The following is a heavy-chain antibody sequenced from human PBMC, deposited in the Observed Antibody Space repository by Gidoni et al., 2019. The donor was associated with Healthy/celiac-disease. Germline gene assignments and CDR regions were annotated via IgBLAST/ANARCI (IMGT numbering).Heavy chain of an antibody. CDR3: ARDHFADEPLDY. Sequence: QVQLVQSGAEVKKPGASVKVSCQASGYTFTSYDINWVRQATGQGLEWMGWMNPNSGNTGYAQKFQGRVTMTRNTSISTAYMEMSSLRSEDTAVYYCARDHFADEPLDYWGQGTLVTVSS. V-gene: IGHV1-8*01. CDR1: GYTFTSYD. J-gene: IGHJ4*02. CDR2: MNPNSGNT.